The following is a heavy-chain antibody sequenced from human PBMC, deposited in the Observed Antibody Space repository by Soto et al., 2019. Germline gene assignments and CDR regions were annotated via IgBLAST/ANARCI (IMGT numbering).Heavy chain of an antibody. J-gene: IGHJ4*02. V-gene: IGHV4-61*01. CDR1: GGSVSSGSYY. CDR3: ARLRKWALLRFDY. D-gene: IGHD1-26*01. Sequence: QVQLQESGPGLVKPSETLSLTCTVSGGSVSSGSYYRSWIRQPPGKGLEWIGYIYYSGSTNYNPSLKSRVTISVDTSKNQFSLKLSSVTAADTAVYYCARLRKWALLRFDYWVQGTLVTVSS. CDR2: IYYSGST.